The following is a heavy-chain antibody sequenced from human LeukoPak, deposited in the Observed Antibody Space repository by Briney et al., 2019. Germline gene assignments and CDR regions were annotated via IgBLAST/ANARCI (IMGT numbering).Heavy chain of an antibody. V-gene: IGHV5-51*01. CDR1: GYSFISYW. Sequence: GESLKISCKGSGYSFISYWIGWVRQMPGKGLEWMGIIYPGDSDTRYSPSFQGQVTISADKSISTAYLQWSSLKASDTAMYYCVRRTVTSGADYFDYWGQGTLVTVSS. J-gene: IGHJ4*02. CDR2: IYPGDSDT. D-gene: IGHD4-11*01. CDR3: VRRTVTSGADYFDY.